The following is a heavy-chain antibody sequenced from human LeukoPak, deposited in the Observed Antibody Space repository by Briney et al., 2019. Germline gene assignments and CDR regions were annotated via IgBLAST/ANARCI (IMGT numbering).Heavy chain of an antibody. CDR1: RFTFSNYE. Sequence: GGSLRLSCAASRFTFSNYEMHWVRQAPGKGLEWLSYISSSGNTIYYADSVKGRFTISRDNSKNSLYLQMNSLRAEDTAVYYCARALRITMIVVAYWGQGTLVTVSS. D-gene: IGHD3-22*01. J-gene: IGHJ4*02. V-gene: IGHV3-48*03. CDR3: ARALRITMIVVAY. CDR2: ISSSGNTI.